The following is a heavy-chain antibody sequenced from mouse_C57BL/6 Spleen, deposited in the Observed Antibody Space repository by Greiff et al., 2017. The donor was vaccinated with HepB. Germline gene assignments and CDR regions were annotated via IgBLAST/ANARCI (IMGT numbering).Heavy chain of an antibody. CDR1: GYTFTDYE. J-gene: IGHJ2*01. CDR2: IDPETGGT. CDR3: TSGGFDY. Sequence: VQLHQSGAELVRPGASVTLSCKASGYTFTDYEMHWVKQTPVHGLEWIGAIDPETGGTAYNQKFKGKAILTADKSSSTAYMELRSLTSEDSAVYYCTSGGFDYWGQGTTLTVSS. V-gene: IGHV1-15*01.